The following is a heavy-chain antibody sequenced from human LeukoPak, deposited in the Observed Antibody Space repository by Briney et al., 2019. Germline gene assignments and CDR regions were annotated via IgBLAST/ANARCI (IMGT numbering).Heavy chain of an antibody. CDR2: IGAYNGNT. D-gene: IGHD1-1*01. J-gene: IGHJ5*02. CDR3: ARGRRQLERQMYWFDP. CDR1: GYTFTSYG. V-gene: IGHV1-18*01. Sequence: ASVKVSCKASGYTFTSYGISWVRQAPGQGLEWMGWIGAYNGNTNYAQKLQGRVTMTTDTSTSTAYMELRSLRSDDTAVYYCARGRRQLERQMYWFDPWGQGTLVTVSS.